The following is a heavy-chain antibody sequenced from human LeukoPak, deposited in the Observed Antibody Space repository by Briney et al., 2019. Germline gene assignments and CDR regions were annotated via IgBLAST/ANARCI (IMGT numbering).Heavy chain of an antibody. V-gene: IGHV4-59*08. CDR2: IYYSGST. CDR3: ARHSKRAAAGTDAFDI. J-gene: IGHJ3*02. D-gene: IGHD6-13*01. Sequence: PSGTLSLTCTVSGGSISSYYWSWIRQPPGKGLEWMGYIYYSGSTNYNPSLKSRVTISVDTSKNQFSLKLSSVTAADTAVYYCARHSKRAAAGTDAFDIWGQGTMVTVSS. CDR1: GGSISSYY.